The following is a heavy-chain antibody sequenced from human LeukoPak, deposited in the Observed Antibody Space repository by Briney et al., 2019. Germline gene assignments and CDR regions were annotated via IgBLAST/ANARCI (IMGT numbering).Heavy chain of an antibody. CDR1: GGTFSSYA. Sequence: ASVKVSCKASGGTFSSYAISWVRQAPGQGLEWMGRIIPILGIANYAQKFQGRVTITADKSTSAAYMELSSLRSEDTAVYYCAGGYYDSSGSLAVIDYWGQGTLVTVSS. CDR3: AGGYYDSSGSLAVIDY. CDR2: IIPILGIA. V-gene: IGHV1-69*04. D-gene: IGHD3-22*01. J-gene: IGHJ4*02.